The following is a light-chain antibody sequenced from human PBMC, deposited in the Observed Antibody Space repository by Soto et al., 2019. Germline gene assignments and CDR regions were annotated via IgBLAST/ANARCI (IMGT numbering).Light chain of an antibody. Sequence: QSALTQPRSVSGSPGQSVTISCTGTSSDVGGYNYVSWYQQHPGKAPKLMIYDVSKRPSGVPDRFSGSKSGNTGSLTISGLQAEDEADYYCCSYAGSYRGVFGTGTKLTVL. V-gene: IGLV2-11*01. CDR3: CSYAGSYRGV. CDR1: SSDVGGYNY. J-gene: IGLJ1*01. CDR2: DVS.